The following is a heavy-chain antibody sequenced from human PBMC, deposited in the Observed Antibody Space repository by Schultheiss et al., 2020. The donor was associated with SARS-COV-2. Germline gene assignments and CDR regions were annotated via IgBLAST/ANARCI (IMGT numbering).Heavy chain of an antibody. CDR3: AKLLRYFDWDPLDY. D-gene: IGHD3-9*01. Sequence: GGSLRLSCAASGFTFNNHAMSWVRQAPGKGLEWVSVISGYGGCTYYTDSVKGRFTISRDNSKNTLYLQMSSLRAEDTAVYYCAKLLRYFDWDPLDYWGQGTLVTVSS. CDR1: GFTFNNHA. J-gene: IGHJ4*02. CDR2: ISGYGGCT. V-gene: IGHV3-23*01.